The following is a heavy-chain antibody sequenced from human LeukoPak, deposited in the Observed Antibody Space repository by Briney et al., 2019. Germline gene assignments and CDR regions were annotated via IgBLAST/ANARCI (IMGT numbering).Heavy chain of an antibody. V-gene: IGHV4-4*07. D-gene: IGHD2-15*01. CDR1: GGSISYFY. Sequence: PSETLSLTCTVSGGSISYFYWSWIRQPAGKGLEWIGRIYTSGSTNYNPSLKSRVTMSVDTSKKQFSLKLSSVTAADTTVYYCARDPSYCSGGSCYYIDVWGKGTTVTVSS. CDR2: IYTSGST. J-gene: IGHJ6*03. CDR3: ARDPSYCSGGSCYYIDV.